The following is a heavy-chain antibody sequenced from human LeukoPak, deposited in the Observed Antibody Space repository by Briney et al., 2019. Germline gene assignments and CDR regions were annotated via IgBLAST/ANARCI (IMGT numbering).Heavy chain of an antibody. CDR1: GFSFSSFS. CDR2: ISGNGMYI. D-gene: IGHD2-8*01. V-gene: IGHV3-21*04. J-gene: IGHJ5*02. CDR3: AKGVVGYCTSGSCHAYDP. Sequence: PGGSLRLSCAASGFSFSSFSINWVRQAPGKGPEWVSSISGNGMYIYYADSVKGRFTISRDNSKNTLYLQMNSLRVEDTAVYYCAKGVVGYCTSGSCHAYDPWGQGTLVTVSS.